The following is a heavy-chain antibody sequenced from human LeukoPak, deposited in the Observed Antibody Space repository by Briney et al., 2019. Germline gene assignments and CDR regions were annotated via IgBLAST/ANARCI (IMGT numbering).Heavy chain of an antibody. J-gene: IGHJ6*03. CDR3: ARGSRLQNYYYYYYMDV. D-gene: IGHD5-24*01. Sequence: SETLSLTCAVYGGSFSGYYWSWIRQPPGKGLEWIGEINHSGSTNYNPSLKSRVTISVDTSKNQFSLKLSSVTAADTAVYYCARGSRLQNYYYYYYMDVWGKGTTVTVSS. V-gene: IGHV4-34*01. CDR2: INHSGST. CDR1: GGSFSGYY.